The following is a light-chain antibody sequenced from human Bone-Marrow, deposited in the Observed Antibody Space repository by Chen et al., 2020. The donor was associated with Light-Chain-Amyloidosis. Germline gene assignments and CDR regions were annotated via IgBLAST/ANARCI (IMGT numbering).Light chain of an antibody. Sequence: QSALTQPASVSGSPRQSITIHCTGTSSDVGGDNHVSWYQQYPDKAPKLMIYEVTNRPSWVPDRFSGSKSDNTASLTISGLQTEDEADYFCSSYTITNTLVFGSGTRVTVL. V-gene: IGLV2-14*01. CDR3: SSYTITNTLV. CDR2: EVT. CDR1: SSDVGGDNH. J-gene: IGLJ1*01.